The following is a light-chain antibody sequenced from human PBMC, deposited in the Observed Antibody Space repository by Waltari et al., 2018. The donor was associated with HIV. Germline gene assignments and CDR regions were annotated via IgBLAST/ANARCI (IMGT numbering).Light chain of an antibody. CDR2: ANR. V-gene: IGLV1-40*01. CDR3: QSFDSSLSGSRV. CDR1: SSNIGAGTH. Sequence: QSVLTQPPSVSGAPGQRVTISCTGSSSNIGAGTHVPWSQLLPGTAPQLLIYANRNRPSGVPDRFAGSKSGTSASLAITGLQAEDEADYFCQSFDSSLSGSRVFGGGTKLTVL. J-gene: IGLJ3*02.